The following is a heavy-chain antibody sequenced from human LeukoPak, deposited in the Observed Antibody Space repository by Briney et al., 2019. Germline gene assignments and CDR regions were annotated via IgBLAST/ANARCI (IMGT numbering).Heavy chain of an antibody. J-gene: IGHJ5*02. CDR3: AREVVVAARVVDWFDP. D-gene: IGHD2-15*01. CDR2: ISSSGSTI. V-gene: IGHV3-48*03. CDR1: GFTFSSYE. Sequence: GGSLRLSCAASGFTFSSYEMNWVRQAPGKGLEWVSYISSSGSTIYYADSVKGRFTISRDNDKNSLYLQMNSLRAEDTAVYYCAREVVVAARVVDWFDPWGQGTLVTVSS.